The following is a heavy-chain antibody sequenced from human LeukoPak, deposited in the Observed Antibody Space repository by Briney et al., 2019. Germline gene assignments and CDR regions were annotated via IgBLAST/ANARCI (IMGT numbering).Heavy chain of an antibody. CDR2: IKPDGSEK. J-gene: IGHJ5*01. CDR3: VRGGTYWTVS. Sequence: GGSLRLSCAASGFVFSASYMSWVRKAPGKGLEWVATIKPDGSEKYHVDSVSGRFTISRDNTNDSVFLQMNSLRVDDTAVYYCVRGGTYWTVSWGQGTLVNVS. CDR1: GFVFSASY. V-gene: IGHV3-7*01.